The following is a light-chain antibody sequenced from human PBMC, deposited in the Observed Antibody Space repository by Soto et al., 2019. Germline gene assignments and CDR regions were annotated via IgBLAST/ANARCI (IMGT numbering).Light chain of an antibody. V-gene: IGKV3-11*01. CDR3: RQRSNWPVFT. J-gene: IGKJ3*01. Sequence: EIVLTQSPATLSLSPGEIATLSSLASQSVSSYLACYQQKPGQAPRLLIYDASNSATCIPARFSGSAPETDFTLTISILESADYAFYYCRQRSNWPVFTCGPGTKVDIK. CDR2: DAS. CDR1: QSVSSY.